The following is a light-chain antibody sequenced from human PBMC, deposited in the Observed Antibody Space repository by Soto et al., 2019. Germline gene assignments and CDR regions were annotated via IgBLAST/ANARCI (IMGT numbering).Light chain of an antibody. CDR2: DVS. J-gene: IGKJ2*01. Sequence: EIVLTQSPGTLSLSPGERATLSCRASQSVRSSFFAWYQQKPGQAPRLLIYDVSVRATGIPDRFSGSGSVTDFTLTINRLEPEDFAVYYCQQYENSVMYTFGQGTKLEIK. CDR1: QSVRSSF. V-gene: IGKV3-20*01. CDR3: QQYENSVMYT.